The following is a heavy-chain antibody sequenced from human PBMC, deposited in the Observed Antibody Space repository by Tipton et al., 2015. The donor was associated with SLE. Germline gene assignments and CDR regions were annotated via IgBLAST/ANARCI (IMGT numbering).Heavy chain of an antibody. CDR2: VNHSGST. J-gene: IGHJ4*02. CDR3: ARSSTFGVVQGSFDS. CDR1: GVSFSDYF. V-gene: IGHV4-34*01. Sequence: TLSLTCAVYGVSFSDYFWNWIRQSPGKGLEWIGEVNHSGSTDYHPSLKSRVTMSVDTSKNQFSLKLTSLTAADTAVYYCARSSTFGVVQGSFDSWGQGTLVTVS. D-gene: IGHD3-3*01.